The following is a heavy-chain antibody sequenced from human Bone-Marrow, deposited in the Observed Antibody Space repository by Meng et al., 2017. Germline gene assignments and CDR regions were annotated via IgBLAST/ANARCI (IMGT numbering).Heavy chain of an antibody. CDR2: INTDGSST. J-gene: IGHJ4*02. CDR3: ARFTPFDY. V-gene: IGHV3-74*01. Sequence: LVRAGVALVQPGGSLRLSCTASGFTFSSYWMHWVRQAPGKGPVWVSRINTDGSSTDYADSVKGRFTISRDNAKNTLYLQMNSLRAEDTAMYYCARFTPFDYWGQGTLVTVSS. CDR1: GFTFSSYW.